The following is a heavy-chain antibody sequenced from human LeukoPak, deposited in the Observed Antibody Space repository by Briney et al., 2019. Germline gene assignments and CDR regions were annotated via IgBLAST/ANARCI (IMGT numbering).Heavy chain of an antibody. V-gene: IGHV4-30-2*01. CDR2: IYHSGST. D-gene: IGHD4-17*01. CDR3: ARYGDYRYYFDY. J-gene: IGHJ4*02. Sequence: SETLSLTCAVSGGSISSGGYSWSWIRQPPGKGLEWIGYIYHSGSTYYNPSLKSRVTISVDRSKNQFSLKLSSVTAADTAVYYCARYGDYRYYFDYWGQGTLVTVS. CDR1: GGSISSGGYS.